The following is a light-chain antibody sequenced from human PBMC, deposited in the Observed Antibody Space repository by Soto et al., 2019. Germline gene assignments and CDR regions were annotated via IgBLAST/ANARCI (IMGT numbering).Light chain of an antibody. CDR3: QQYKSWPTLT. J-gene: IGKJ4*01. CDR1: QSISDN. V-gene: IGKV3-15*01. CDR2: GAS. Sequence: DIVMTQSPAILSVSLGERATLSCLASQSISDNLAWYQQITGQAPRLLIYGASTRANGVPARFSGSGSGTEVTLIISNLDSDDCGIYYCQQYKSWPTLTFGGGTKVE.